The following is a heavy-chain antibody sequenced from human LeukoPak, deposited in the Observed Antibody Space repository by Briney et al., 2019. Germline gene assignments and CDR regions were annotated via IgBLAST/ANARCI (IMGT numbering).Heavy chain of an antibody. V-gene: IGHV3-23*01. CDR1: GFTFSSYA. Sequence: PGVSLRLPCAASGFTFSSYAMSWVRQAPGKGLEWVSAISSGGDNTYYADSVKGRLTISRDDSKNTLYVQMTSLRAEDTAVYYCAREDATMVLSLDYWGQGALVAVSS. CDR3: AREDATMVLSLDY. D-gene: IGHD5-18*01. CDR2: ISSGGDNT. J-gene: IGHJ4*02.